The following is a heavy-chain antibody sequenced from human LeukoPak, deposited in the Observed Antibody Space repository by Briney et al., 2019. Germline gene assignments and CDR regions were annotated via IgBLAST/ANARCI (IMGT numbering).Heavy chain of an antibody. CDR1: GYTFTSYY. CDR2: INPSGGST. J-gene: IGHJ3*02. V-gene: IGHV1-46*03. CDR3: ARDRVAYWSPFDI. D-gene: IGHD2-8*02. Sequence: ASVKVSCKASGYTFTSYYMHWVRQAPGQGLEWMGIINPSGGSTSYAQKFQGRATMTRDTSTSTVYMELSSLRSEDTAVYYCARDRVAYWSPFDIWGQGTMVTVSS.